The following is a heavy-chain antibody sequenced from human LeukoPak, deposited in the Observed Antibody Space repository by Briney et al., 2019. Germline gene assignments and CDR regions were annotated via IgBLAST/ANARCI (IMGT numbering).Heavy chain of an antibody. CDR3: ASMWPKMGHFDY. D-gene: IGHD5-24*01. CDR2: IWYDGSNK. V-gene: IGHV3-33*08. Sequence: GGSLRLSCAASGFTFSSYAMSWVRQAPGKGLEWVAVIWYDGSNKYYADSVKGRFTISRDNSKNTLYLQVNSLRAEDTAVYYCASMWPKMGHFDYWGQGTLVTVSS. CDR1: GFTFSSYA. J-gene: IGHJ4*02.